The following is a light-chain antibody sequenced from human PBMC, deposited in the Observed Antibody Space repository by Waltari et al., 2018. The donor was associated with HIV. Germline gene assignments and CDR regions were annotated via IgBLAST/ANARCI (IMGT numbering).Light chain of an antibody. CDR1: SRDVGGYNY. J-gene: IGLJ2*01. V-gene: IGLV2-14*01. CDR3: SSYTTTSTPVV. Sequence: QSALTQPASVSGSPGQSITISCTGTSRDVGGYNYVSWYPQPPGKAPKLLIYEVTNRPSGVSNRFSGSKSGNTASLTISGLQAEDEADYFCSSYTTTSTPVVFGGGTKLTVL. CDR2: EVT.